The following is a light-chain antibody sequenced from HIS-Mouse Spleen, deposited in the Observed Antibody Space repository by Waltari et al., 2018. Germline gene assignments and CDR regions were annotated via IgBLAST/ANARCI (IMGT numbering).Light chain of an antibody. CDR1: SSDVGGYHY. CDR2: EVS. Sequence: QSALTQPAPVSGSPGQSITSSCPGTSSDVGGYHYVSWYQQHPGKAPKLMTYEVSKRPSGVSNRFSGSKSGNTASLTISGLQAEDEADYYCSSYTSSSTLWVFGGGTKLTVL. J-gene: IGLJ3*02. CDR3: SSYTSSSTLWV. V-gene: IGLV2-14*01.